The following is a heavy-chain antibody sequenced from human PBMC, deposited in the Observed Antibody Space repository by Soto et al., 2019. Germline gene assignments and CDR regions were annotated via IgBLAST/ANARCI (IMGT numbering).Heavy chain of an antibody. Sequence: SETLSLTCAVYGGSFSGYYWSWIRQPPGKGLEWIGEINHSGSTNYNPSLKSRVTISVDTSKNQFSLKLSSVTAADTAVYYCAGAASYDYWGQGTLVTVAS. D-gene: IGHD6-25*01. CDR1: GGSFSGYY. CDR2: INHSGST. J-gene: IGHJ4*02. CDR3: AGAASYDY. V-gene: IGHV4-34*01.